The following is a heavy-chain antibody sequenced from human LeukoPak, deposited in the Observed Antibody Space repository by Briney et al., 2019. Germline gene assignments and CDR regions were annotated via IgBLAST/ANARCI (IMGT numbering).Heavy chain of an antibody. D-gene: IGHD3-3*01. CDR2: MNPNSGNT. Sequence: ASVKVSCKASGYTFTSYDINWVRQATGQGLQWMGWMNPNSGNTGYAQKLQGRVTMTRNTSISTAYMELSSLRSEDTAVYYCARGRPRFGVVISFDYWGQGTLVTVSS. V-gene: IGHV1-8*01. J-gene: IGHJ4*02. CDR3: ARGRPRFGVVISFDY. CDR1: GYTFTSYD.